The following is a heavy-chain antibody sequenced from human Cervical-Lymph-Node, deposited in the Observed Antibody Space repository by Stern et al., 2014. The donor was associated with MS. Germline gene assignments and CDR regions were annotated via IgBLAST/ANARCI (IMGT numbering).Heavy chain of an antibody. V-gene: IGHV1-46*01. J-gene: IGHJ5*02. CDR1: GYTFTSYY. CDR2: IHPSGGST. D-gene: IGHD2-2*01. Sequence: VQLVESGAEVKKPGASVKVSCKASGYTFTSYYMHWVRQAPGQGLEWMGIIHPSGGSTSYAQKFQGRVTMTRDTSTSTVYMELSSLRSEDTAVYYCARGVGFSSTNMNWFDPWGQGTLVTVSS. CDR3: ARGVGFSSTNMNWFDP.